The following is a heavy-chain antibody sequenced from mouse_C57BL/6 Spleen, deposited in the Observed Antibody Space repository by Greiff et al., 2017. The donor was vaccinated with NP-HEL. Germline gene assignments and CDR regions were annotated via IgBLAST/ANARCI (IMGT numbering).Heavy chain of an antibody. V-gene: IGHV1-64*01. Sequence: QVQLQQPGAELVKPGASVKLSCKASGYTFTSYWMHWVKQRPGQGLEWIGMIHPNSGSTNYNEKFKSKATLTVDKSSSTAYMQLSSLTSEDSAVYYCAREGIYYGYDGPAWFAYWGQGTLVTVSA. D-gene: IGHD2-2*01. CDR2: IHPNSGST. CDR1: GYTFTSYW. J-gene: IGHJ3*01. CDR3: AREGIYYGYDGPAWFAY.